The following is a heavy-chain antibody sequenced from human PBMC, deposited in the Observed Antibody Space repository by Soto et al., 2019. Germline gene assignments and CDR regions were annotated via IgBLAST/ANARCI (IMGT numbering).Heavy chain of an antibody. Sequence: AVKGSCKASGFTFTSSAVQWVRQARGQRLEWIGWIVVGSGNTNYEQKFQERVTITRDMSTSTAYMELSSLRSEDTAVYYCAADLALSSGYYADYWGQGTLVTVSS. CDR1: GFTFTSSA. CDR2: IVVGSGNT. D-gene: IGHD3-22*01. J-gene: IGHJ4*02. CDR3: AADLALSSGYYADY. V-gene: IGHV1-58*01.